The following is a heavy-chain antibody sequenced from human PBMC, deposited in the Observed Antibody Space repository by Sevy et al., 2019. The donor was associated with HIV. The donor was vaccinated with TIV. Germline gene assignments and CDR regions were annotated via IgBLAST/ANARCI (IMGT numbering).Heavy chain of an antibody. J-gene: IGHJ3*02. CDR1: GFPASSNN. CDR2: IYSGGST. V-gene: IGHV3-53*01. D-gene: IGHD4-4*01. Sequence: GGSLRLSFPASGFPASSNNMTWVRQAPGKGLEWASVIYSGGSTYSADSVKGRFTISRDNSKNTLYLQMNSLRAEDTAVYYCARDGSTANDAFDIWGQGTMVTVSS. CDR3: ARDGSTANDAFDI.